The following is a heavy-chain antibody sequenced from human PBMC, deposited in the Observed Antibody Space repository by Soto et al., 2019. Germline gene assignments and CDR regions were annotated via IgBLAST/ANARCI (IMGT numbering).Heavy chain of an antibody. J-gene: IGHJ4*02. CDR3: ARDYDFWSGYCY. CDR1: GYTFTSYG. V-gene: IGHV1-18*01. D-gene: IGHD3-3*01. CDR2: ISGYNGNT. Sequence: ASVKVSCKASGYTFTSYGISWVRQAPGQGLEWMGWISGYNGNTKYAQKLQGRVTMTRDTSTSTVYMELSSLRSEDTAVYYCARDYDFWSGYCYWGQGTLVTVSS.